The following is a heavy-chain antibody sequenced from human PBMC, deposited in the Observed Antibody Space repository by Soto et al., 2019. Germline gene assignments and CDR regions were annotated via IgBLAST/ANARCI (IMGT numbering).Heavy chain of an antibody. V-gene: IGHV3-15*07. J-gene: IGHJ5*02. Sequence: PGGSLRLSCVSSGVTFGDAWMNWVRQAAGKGLEWVGHVKTKSEGETTDYAAPVKGRFTIWRDDSTNTLYLQMNSLKSEDTGKYFCTTLGPSWGQGTQVTVSS. CDR2: VKTKSEGETT. CDR3: TTLGPS. CDR1: GVTFGDAW.